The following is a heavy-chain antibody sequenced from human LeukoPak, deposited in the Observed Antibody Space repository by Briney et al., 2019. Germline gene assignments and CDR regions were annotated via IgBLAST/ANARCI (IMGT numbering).Heavy chain of an antibody. V-gene: IGHV3-7*03. CDR2: INHNGNVN. CDR1: GFTFSSYW. Sequence: GGSLRLSCAASGFTFSSYWMNWGRQAPGKGLEWVASINHNGNVNYYVDSVKGRFTISRDTAKNSLYLQMSNLRAEDTAVYFCARGGGLDVWGQGATVTVSS. CDR3: ARGGGLDV. J-gene: IGHJ6*02. D-gene: IGHD3-16*01.